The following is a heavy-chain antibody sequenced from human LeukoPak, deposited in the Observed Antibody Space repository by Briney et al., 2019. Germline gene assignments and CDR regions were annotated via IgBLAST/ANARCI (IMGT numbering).Heavy chain of an antibody. J-gene: IGHJ4*02. CDR2: MYHSGST. Sequence: SETLSLTCTVSGYSISSGYYWGWIRQPPGKGLEWIGSMYHSGSTYYNPSLKSRVTISVDTSKNQFSLKLSSVTAADTAIYYCAKDLVTGSLDYWGQGTLVTVSS. CDR1: GYSISSGYY. V-gene: IGHV4-38-2*02. CDR3: AKDLVTGSLDY. D-gene: IGHD3-10*01.